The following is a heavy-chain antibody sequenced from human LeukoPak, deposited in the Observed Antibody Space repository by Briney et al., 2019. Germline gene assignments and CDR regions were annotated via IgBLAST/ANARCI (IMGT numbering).Heavy chain of an antibody. J-gene: IGHJ4*02. CDR2: IYYSGST. V-gene: IGHV4-59*08. Sequence: SETLSLTCTVSGGSISSYYWSWIRQPPGKGLEWIGYIYYSGSTNYNPSLKSRVTISVDTSKNQFSLKLSSVTAADTAVYYCARSYYYDSSGYSEPHYFDYWGQGTLVTVSS. CDR1: GGSISSYY. D-gene: IGHD3-22*01. CDR3: ARSYYYDSSGYSEPHYFDY.